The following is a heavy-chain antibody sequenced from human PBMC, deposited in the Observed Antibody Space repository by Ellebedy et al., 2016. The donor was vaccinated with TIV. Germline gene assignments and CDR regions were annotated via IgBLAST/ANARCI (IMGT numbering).Heavy chain of an antibody. V-gene: IGHV3-23*01. J-gene: IGHJ5*02. CDR3: AKDLWATVGLKDGYEIPGGWFDP. D-gene: IGHD5-24*01. Sequence: GESLKISCAASGFTFSSYAMSWVRQAPGKGLEWVSAISGSGSTIYYADSVKGRFTISRDNAKNSLYLQMNSLRAEDTAVYYCAKDLWATVGLKDGYEIPGGWFDPWGQGTLVTVSS. CDR1: GFTFSSYA. CDR2: ISGSGSTI.